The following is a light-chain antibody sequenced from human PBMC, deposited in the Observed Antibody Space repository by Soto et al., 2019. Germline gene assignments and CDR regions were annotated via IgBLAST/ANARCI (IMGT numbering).Light chain of an antibody. CDR1: QSVSSN. V-gene: IGKV3-15*01. Sequence: EIVMTQSPATLSVSPGERATVACRASQSVSSNLAWYQQKPGQAPRLLIYGASTRATGIPARFSGSGSGTEFTLIIGSLQSEDFAVYYCQQYKNWPRTFGQGNKLEIK. CDR3: QQYKNWPRT. J-gene: IGKJ2*01. CDR2: GAS.